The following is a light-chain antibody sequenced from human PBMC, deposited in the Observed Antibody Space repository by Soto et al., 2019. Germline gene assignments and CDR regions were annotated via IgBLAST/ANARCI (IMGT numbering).Light chain of an antibody. Sequence: QAFLTPPPSLSGAPGQRGPISCTVISSNIGAGYDVHWYQQLPGTAPKLLIYDNNNRPSGVPDRFSGSKSGTSASLAITGLQAEDEADYHCQSYDSSLSAYVFGTGTKVTV. CDR2: DNN. CDR1: SSNIGAGYD. CDR3: QSYDSSLSAYV. V-gene: IGLV1-40*01. J-gene: IGLJ1*01.